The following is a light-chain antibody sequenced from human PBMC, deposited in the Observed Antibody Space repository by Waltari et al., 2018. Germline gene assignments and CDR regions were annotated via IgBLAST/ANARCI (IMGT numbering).Light chain of an antibody. CDR3: GTWDSSLSAWV. CDR2: ENN. CDR1: SSNIGNFY. J-gene: IGLJ3*02. V-gene: IGLV1-51*02. Sequence: QSVLTPPPSVSAAPGQQVPISCPGSSSNIGNFYVSWYQHLPGPAPKLFIYENNKRPSGIPDRFSGSKSGTSATLGITGLQTGDEADYYCGTWDSSLSAWVFGGGTKLTVL.